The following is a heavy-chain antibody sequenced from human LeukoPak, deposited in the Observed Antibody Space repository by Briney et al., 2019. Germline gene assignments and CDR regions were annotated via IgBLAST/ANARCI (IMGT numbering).Heavy chain of an antibody. Sequence: PGGSLRLSCAASGFTVSSNYMSWVRQAPGKGLEWVSGINWNGGSTGYADSVKGRFTVSRDNSKNVLYLQLNSLRAEDTAIYYCAKTADTNFYYYFMDVWGKGTTVTVSS. V-gene: IGHV3-53*01. CDR1: GFTVSSNY. CDR3: AKTADTNFYYYFMDV. CDR2: INWNGGST. J-gene: IGHJ6*03. D-gene: IGHD5-18*01.